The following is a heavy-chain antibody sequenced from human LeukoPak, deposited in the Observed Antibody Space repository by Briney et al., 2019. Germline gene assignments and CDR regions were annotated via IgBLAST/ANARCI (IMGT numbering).Heavy chain of an antibody. CDR1: GGSISSGSYY. D-gene: IGHD3-3*01. CDR3: ARDHYDFPNWFDP. Sequence: SQTLSLTCTVSGGSISSGSYYWSWIRQPAGKGLEWIGRIYTSGSTNYNPSLKSRVTISVDMSKNQFSLQLSSVTAADTAVYYCARDHYDFPNWFDPWGQGTLVTVSS. V-gene: IGHV4-61*02. CDR2: IYTSGST. J-gene: IGHJ5*02.